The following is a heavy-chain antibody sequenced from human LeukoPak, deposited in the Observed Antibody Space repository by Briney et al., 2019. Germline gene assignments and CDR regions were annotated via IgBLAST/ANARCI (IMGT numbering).Heavy chain of an antibody. V-gene: IGHV3-48*01. CDR1: GFTFSDYS. CDR3: ARDLTSAYWSPGGYYYYMDV. J-gene: IGHJ6*03. CDR2: ITSRSAFT. D-gene: IGHD3-16*01. Sequence: GGSLRLSCVASGFTFSDYSMNWVRQSPGKGLEWIAHITSRSAFTYFADSVKGRFTVSRDDAKNSLYLYLTSLRVDDTAVYYCARDLTSAYWSPGGYYYYMDVWGKGTAVTVSS.